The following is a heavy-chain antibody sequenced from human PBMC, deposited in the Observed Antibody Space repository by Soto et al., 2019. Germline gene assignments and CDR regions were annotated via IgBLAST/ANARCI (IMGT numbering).Heavy chain of an antibody. Sequence: QITLKESGPAPVKPTQTLTLTCTFSGFSLSTSGEGVGWIRQPPGKALEWLALIYSDDDKRYSPSLKSRLTITKDTSKNQVVITMTYVDPVDTATYYFAHHDVRSGYWEVRWFDPWGQGTLVTVSS. D-gene: IGHD3-22*01. CDR1: GFSLSTSGEG. CDR2: IYSDDDK. J-gene: IGHJ5*02. V-gene: IGHV2-5*02. CDR3: AHHDVRSGYWEVRWFDP.